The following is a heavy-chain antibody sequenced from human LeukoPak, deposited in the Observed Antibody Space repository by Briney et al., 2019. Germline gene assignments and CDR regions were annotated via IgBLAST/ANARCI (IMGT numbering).Heavy chain of an antibody. CDR2: ISYDGSNK. V-gene: IGHV3-30*03. CDR1: GFTFSSYG. CDR3: ARAGSGSSDAFDI. Sequence: GGSLRLSCAASGFTFSSYGMHWVRQAPGKGLEWVAVISYDGSNKYYADSVKGRFTISRDNSKNTLYLQMNSLRAEDTAVYYCARAGSGSSDAFDIWGQGTMVTVSS. D-gene: IGHD3-10*01. J-gene: IGHJ3*02.